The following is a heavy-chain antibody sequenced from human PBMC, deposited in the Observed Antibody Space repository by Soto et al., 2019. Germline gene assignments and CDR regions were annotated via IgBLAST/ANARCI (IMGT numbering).Heavy chain of an antibody. D-gene: IGHD2-15*01. CDR3: ARCYCSVGSCYTCWHFDL. J-gene: IGHJ2*01. CDR2: IAPYNGNT. Sequence: QVQLVQSGAEVKKPGASVKVSCKASGYTFNNYGISWVRQAPGQGLEWMGWIAPYNGNTDHAQNCQGRVTMTTDTSTNTAYMELRSLRSDATALYYCARCYCSVGSCYTCWHFDLWGRGTLVTVSS. V-gene: IGHV1-18*01. CDR1: GYTFNNYG.